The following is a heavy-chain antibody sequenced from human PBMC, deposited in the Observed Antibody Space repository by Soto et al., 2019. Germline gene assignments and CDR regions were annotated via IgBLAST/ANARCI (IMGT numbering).Heavy chain of an antibody. D-gene: IGHD3-9*01. Sequence: QITVKESGPTLVKPTQTLTLTCAFSGFSLNTEGVCVAWIRQAPGRALEWLAHIYWDADERYSPSLRRRLTITPDTSRNQVLLTMTDMDPVDTATYYCTKGCDILTGYSNSWGQGSLVTVPS. CDR1: GFSLNTEGVC. CDR3: TKGCDILTGYSNS. V-gene: IGHV2-5*02. J-gene: IGHJ4*02. CDR2: IYWDADE.